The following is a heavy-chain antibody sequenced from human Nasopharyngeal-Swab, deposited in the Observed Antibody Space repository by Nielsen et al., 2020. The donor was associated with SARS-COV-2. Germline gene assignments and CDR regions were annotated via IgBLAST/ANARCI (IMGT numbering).Heavy chain of an antibody. V-gene: IGHV1-18*01. CDR1: GYTFISYG. D-gene: IGHD6-13*01. CDR2: ISAYNGNT. CDR3: ARTRIAGQEYYFDY. J-gene: IGHJ4*02. Sequence: ASVKVSCKASGYTFISYGISWVRQAPGQGLEWMGWISAYNGNTNYAQKLQGRVTMTTDTSTSTAYMELRSLRSDDTAVYYCARTRIAGQEYYFDYWGQGTLVTVSS.